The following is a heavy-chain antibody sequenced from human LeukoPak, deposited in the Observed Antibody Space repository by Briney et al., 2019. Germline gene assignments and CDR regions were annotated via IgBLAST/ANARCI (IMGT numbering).Heavy chain of an antibody. CDR3: VRGLDYNVAWVY. J-gene: IGHJ4*02. CDR1: GFTFGSFE. V-gene: IGHV3-48*03. CDR2: ISSSGSTL. Sequence: GGYLRLSCVVSGFTFGSFEMNWVRQAPGRGLEWVSYISSSGSTLYYADSVKGRFSISRDNAKNSLYLQMNSLRAEDTAVYYCVRGLDYNVAWVYWGQGTLVTVSS. D-gene: IGHD3-10*01.